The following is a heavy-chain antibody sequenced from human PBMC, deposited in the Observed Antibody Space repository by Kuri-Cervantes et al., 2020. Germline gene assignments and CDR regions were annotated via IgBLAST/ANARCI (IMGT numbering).Heavy chain of an antibody. CDR1: GGSISSYC. V-gene: IGHV4-4*07. D-gene: IGHD3-10*01. J-gene: IGHJ6*03. CDR2: FCTSGST. CDR3: ARGRSVSTSSYHYYFMDV. Sequence: ESLKISCTVSGGSISSYCWSWIRQPAGEGLEWVGPFCTSGSTNYNPSLKSRISISVDRSKNQFSLSLTSVTAADTAVYYCARGRSVSTSSYHYYFMDVWGKGTTVTVSS.